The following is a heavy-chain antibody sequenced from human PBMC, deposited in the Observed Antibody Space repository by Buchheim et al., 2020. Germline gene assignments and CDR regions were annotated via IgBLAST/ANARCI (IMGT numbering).Heavy chain of an antibody. Sequence: QVQLQQWGAGLLKPSETLSLTCAVYGGSFSGYYWSWIRQPPGKGLEWIGYIYYSGSTHYNPSLKSRVTIPVDTSKNQFSLKLSSVTAADTAVSYCAREKRGYASDYWGQGTL. CDR2: IYYSGST. V-gene: IGHV4-34*01. CDR3: AREKRGYASDY. CDR1: GGSFSGYY. J-gene: IGHJ4*02. D-gene: IGHD3-22*01.